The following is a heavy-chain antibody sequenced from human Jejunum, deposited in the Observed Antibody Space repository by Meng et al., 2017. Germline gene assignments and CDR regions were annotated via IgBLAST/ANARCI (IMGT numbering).Heavy chain of an antibody. CDR2: ISWNSEIV. Sequence: GGSLRLSCAASGFAFDDYAMHWVRQIPGKGLEWVSGISWNSEIVAYVDSVKGRFTISRDNAKDSLYLQLNSLRPEDTALYYCAKSKSDWRGLDVFGLDVWGQGNLVTVSS. CDR3: AKSKSDWRGLDVFGLDV. CDR1: GFAFDDYA. D-gene: IGHD3-9*01. V-gene: IGHV3-9*01. J-gene: IGHJ4*02.